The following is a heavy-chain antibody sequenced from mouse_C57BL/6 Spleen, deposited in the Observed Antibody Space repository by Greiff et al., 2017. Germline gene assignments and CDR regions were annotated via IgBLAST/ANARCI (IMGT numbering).Heavy chain of an antibody. Sequence: QVQLQQPGAELVMPGASVKLSCKASGYTFTSYWMHWVKQRPGQGLEWIGEIDPSDSYTNYNQKFKGKSTLTVDKYSSTAYMQLSSLTSEDSAVYYCARRSIYAMDYWGQGTSVTVSS. V-gene: IGHV1-69*01. D-gene: IGHD2-10*02. CDR2: IDPSDSYT. CDR1: GYTFTSYW. J-gene: IGHJ4*01. CDR3: ARRSIYAMDY.